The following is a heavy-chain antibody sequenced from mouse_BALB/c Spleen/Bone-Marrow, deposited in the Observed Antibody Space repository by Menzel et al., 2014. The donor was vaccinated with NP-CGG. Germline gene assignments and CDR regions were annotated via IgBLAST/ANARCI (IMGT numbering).Heavy chain of an antibody. CDR1: GYTFTSYY. Sequence: QVQLQQPGAELVKPGASVKLSCKASGYTFTSYYMYWVKQRPGQGLEWIGEINPSNGGTNFNEKFKSKATLTVDKSSSQAYMQLRSVASEDSAVYYCAIEGGSPFAYWGQGTLVTVSA. V-gene: IGHV1S81*02. CDR3: AIEGGSPFAY. D-gene: IGHD1-1*02. J-gene: IGHJ3*01. CDR2: INPSNGGT.